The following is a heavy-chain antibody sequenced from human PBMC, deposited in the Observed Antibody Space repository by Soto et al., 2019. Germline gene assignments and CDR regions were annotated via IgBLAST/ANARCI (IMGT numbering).Heavy chain of an antibody. V-gene: IGHV3-74*01. J-gene: IGHJ5*02. CDR1: GFTFSSYW. CDR2: INSDGSST. Sequence: PGGSLRLSCAASGFTFSSYWMHWVRQAPGKGLVWVSRINSDGSSTSYADSVKGRFTISRDNAKNTLYLQMNSLRAEDTAVYYCARGLKLDYYDSSGPPTPSWGQGTLVTVSS. D-gene: IGHD3-22*01. CDR3: ARGLKLDYYDSSGPPTPS.